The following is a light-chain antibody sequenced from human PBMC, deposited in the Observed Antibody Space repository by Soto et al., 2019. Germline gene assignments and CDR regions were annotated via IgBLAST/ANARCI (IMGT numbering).Light chain of an antibody. CDR1: SSNIGDNS. Sequence: QSVLTQPPSMSAAPGQMVAISCSGTSSNIGDNSVSWYQHFPGTAPKVLIYDNNRRPSGIPDRFSGSKSGTSASLAITGLQAEDEADYYCQAYDYSLTASVFGGGTKLTVL. J-gene: IGLJ3*02. CDR3: QAYDYSLTASV. CDR2: DNN. V-gene: IGLV1-51*01.